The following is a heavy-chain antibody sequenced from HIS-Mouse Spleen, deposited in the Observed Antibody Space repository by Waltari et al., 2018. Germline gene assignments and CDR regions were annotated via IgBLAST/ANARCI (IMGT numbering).Heavy chain of an antibody. Sequence: QLQLQESGPGLVKPSETLSLTCTVSGGSISSSSYYWGWIRQPPGKGLEGIGSISYSGGTSYNPSRRSRVTISVDTSKNQFSLKLSSVTAADTAVYYCAREIPYSSSWYDWYFDLWGRGTLVTVSS. J-gene: IGHJ2*01. CDR2: ISYSGGT. CDR1: GGSISSSSYY. CDR3: AREIPYSSSWYDWYFDL. D-gene: IGHD6-13*01. V-gene: IGHV4-39*07.